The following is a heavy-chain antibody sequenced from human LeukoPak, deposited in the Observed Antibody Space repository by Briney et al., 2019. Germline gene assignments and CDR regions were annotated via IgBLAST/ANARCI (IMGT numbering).Heavy chain of an antibody. CDR1: GFTFSDEY. V-gene: IGHV3-11*01. D-gene: IGHD4-17*01. Sequence: GGSLGLSCAASGFTFSDEYMNWIRQAPGKGLEWVSYISGSGNIIYYADSVKGRFTISRDNARNSLYLQMNSLRAEDTAVYYCARDPFMTTGWGIDYWGPGTLVTVSS. CDR3: ARDPFMTTGWGIDY. CDR2: ISGSGNII. J-gene: IGHJ4*02.